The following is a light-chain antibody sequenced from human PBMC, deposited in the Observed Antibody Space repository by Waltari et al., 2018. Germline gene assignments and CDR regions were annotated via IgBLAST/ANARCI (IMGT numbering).Light chain of an antibody. CDR2: AAS. V-gene: IGKV1-39*01. Sequence: DIQMTQSPASLSASVGDRVTLTCRASQGINTYLKWYQQKPEKAPKLRVYAASSLQSGVPSRFTGSGSETDFILTSSSLQPEELATYYCQQTYSTPPTFGQGTNVEIK. J-gene: IGKJ1*01. CDR1: QGINTY. CDR3: QQTYSTPPT.